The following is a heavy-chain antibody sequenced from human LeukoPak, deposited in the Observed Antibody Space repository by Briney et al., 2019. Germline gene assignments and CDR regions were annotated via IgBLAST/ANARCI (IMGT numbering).Heavy chain of an antibody. CDR1: GFTFSSYW. J-gene: IGHJ4*02. D-gene: IGHD2-2*01. Sequence: GGSLRLSCAAPGFTFSSYWMSWVRQAPGKGLELVANIKQDESEKYYVDSVKGRFTISRDNAKNSLYLQMNSLRAEDTAMYYCARAPIVVVPARRPTYFDLWGQGALVTVSS. V-gene: IGHV3-7*01. CDR3: ARAPIVVVPARRPTYFDL. CDR2: IKQDESEK.